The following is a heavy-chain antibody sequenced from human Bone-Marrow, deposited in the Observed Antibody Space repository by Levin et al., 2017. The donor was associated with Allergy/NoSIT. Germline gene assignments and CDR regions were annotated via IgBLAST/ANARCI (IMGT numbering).Heavy chain of an antibody. D-gene: IGHD6-13*01. V-gene: IGHV4-34*01. CDR3: ARGGGVAAAGGRWLPRRAFDP. Sequence: SQTLSLTCAVYGGSFSGYYWSWIRQPPGKGLEWIGEINHSGSTNYNPSLKSRVTISVDTSKNQFSLKLSSVTAADTAVYYCARGGGVAAAGGRWLPRRAFDPWGQGTLVTVSS. J-gene: IGHJ5*02. CDR1: GGSFSGYY. CDR2: INHSGST.